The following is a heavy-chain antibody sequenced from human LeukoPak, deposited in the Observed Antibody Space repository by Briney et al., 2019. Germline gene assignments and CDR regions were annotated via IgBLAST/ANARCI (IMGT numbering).Heavy chain of an antibody. CDR2: INCKTGGS. CDR1: GYTFTGYY. V-gene: IGHV1-2*02. J-gene: IGHJ6*03. Sequence: GASVKVSCKTSGYTFTGYYLHWVRQAPGQGLEWMGWINCKTGGSNSAQKFQGRFTMTRDTSISTAYMELSSLRSDDTAVYYCARDTYLYYLYYYLDVWGTGTTVTVSS. CDR3: ARDTYLYYLYYYLDV.